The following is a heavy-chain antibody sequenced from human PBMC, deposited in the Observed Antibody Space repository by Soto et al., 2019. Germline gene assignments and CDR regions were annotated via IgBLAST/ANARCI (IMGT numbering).Heavy chain of an antibody. V-gene: IGHV6-1*01. CDR2: TYYRSKWYN. Sequence: SQTHSLTCAISGDSVSSNSAAWNWTRQSPSRGLEWLGRTYYRSKWYNDYAVSVKSRITINPDTSKNQFSLQLNSVTPEDTAVYYCAIEGSYGDYVGLFDSCGQGTLVTVSS. D-gene: IGHD4-17*01. J-gene: IGHJ5*01. CDR1: GDSVSSNSAA. CDR3: AIEGSYGDYVGLFDS.